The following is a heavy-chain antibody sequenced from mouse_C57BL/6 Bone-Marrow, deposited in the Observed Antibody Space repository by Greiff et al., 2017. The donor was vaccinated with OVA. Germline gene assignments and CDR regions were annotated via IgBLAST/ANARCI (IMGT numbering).Heavy chain of an antibody. D-gene: IGHD1-1*01. Sequence: EVQLQQSGAELVRPGASVKLSCTASGFNIKDDYMHWVKQRPEQGLEWIGWIDPENGDTEYASKFPGTATITADKSSNTAYLQLSSLTSEDTAVYYGTTCGSSYFPWFAYWGQGTLVTVSA. CDR1: GFNIKDDY. V-gene: IGHV14-4*01. CDR3: TTCGSSYFPWFAY. J-gene: IGHJ3*01. CDR2: IDPENGDT.